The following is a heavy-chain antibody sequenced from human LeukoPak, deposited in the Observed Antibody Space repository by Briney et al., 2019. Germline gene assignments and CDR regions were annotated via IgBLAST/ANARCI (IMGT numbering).Heavy chain of an antibody. Sequence: GGSLRLSCAASGFTFSPYAMTWVRQAPGKGLEWVSAISGPGGAPFYADSVKGRFTISRDNSNNMLYLQMNSLRADDTALYYCAINPGDYDDFDYWGQGTLVTVSS. CDR1: GFTFSPYA. V-gene: IGHV3-23*01. D-gene: IGHD4-17*01. J-gene: IGHJ4*02. CDR3: AINPGDYDDFDY. CDR2: ISGPGGAP.